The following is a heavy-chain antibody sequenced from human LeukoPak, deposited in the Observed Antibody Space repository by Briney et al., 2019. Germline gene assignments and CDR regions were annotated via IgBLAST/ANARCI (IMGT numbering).Heavy chain of an antibody. J-gene: IGHJ3*02. Sequence: ASVKVSCKASGYTFTSYGISWVRQAPGQGLEWMGWISAYNGNTNYAQKFQGRVTMTRDTSISTAYMELSRLRSDDTAVYYCFAYYYDSSGYFDAFDIWGQGTMVTVSS. CDR2: ISAYNGNT. CDR3: FAYYYDSSGYFDAFDI. D-gene: IGHD3-22*01. V-gene: IGHV1-18*01. CDR1: GYTFTSYG.